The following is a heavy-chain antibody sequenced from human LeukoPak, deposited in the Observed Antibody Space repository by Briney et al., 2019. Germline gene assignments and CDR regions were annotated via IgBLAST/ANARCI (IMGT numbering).Heavy chain of an antibody. V-gene: IGHV3-23*01. Sequence: PGGSLRLSCVASGFTFSSNSMNWVRQAPGKGLEWVSGISGSGAGTYYADSVKGRFTISRDNSKNTLYLQMNSLRADDTAVYYCAKMVREFYTISYYFDYWGQGTLVTVSS. CDR2: ISGSGAGT. D-gene: IGHD2-8*01. CDR1: GFTFSSNS. J-gene: IGHJ4*02. CDR3: AKMVREFYTISYYFDY.